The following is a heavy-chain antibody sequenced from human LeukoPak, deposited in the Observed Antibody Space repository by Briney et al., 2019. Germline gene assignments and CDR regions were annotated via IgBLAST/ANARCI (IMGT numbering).Heavy chain of an antibody. CDR2: ISSSSSYI. CDR3: ARAQPRGNYVFAYYYYGMDV. CDR1: GFTFSSYG. J-gene: IGHJ6*02. D-gene: IGHD1-7*01. V-gene: IGHV3-21*01. Sequence: PGGSLRLSCAASGFTFSSYGMHRVRQAPGKGLEWVSSISSSSSYIYYADSVKGRFTISRDNAKNSLYLQMNSLRAEDTAVYYCARAQPRGNYVFAYYYYGMDVWGQGTTVTVSS.